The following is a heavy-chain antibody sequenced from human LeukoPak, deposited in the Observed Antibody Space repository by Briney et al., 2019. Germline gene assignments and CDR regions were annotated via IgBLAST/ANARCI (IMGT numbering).Heavy chain of an antibody. CDR1: GFTFSSYW. Sequence: PAGGSLRLSCAASGFTFSSYWMSWVRQAPGKGLEWEAKIKQDGSEKYYVDSVKGRFTISRDNAKNSLYLQMNSLRAEDTAVYYCARDRYISRSWGYDFDYWGQGALVTVSS. CDR3: ARDRYISRSWGYDFDY. V-gene: IGHV3-7*01. J-gene: IGHJ4*02. D-gene: IGHD6-13*01. CDR2: IKQDGSEK.